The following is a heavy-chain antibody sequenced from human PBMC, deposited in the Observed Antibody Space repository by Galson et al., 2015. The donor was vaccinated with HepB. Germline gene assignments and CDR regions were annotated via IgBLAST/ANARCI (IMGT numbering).Heavy chain of an antibody. D-gene: IGHD6-13*01. J-gene: IGHJ4*02. CDR3: ARTRGAAAGIFDN. CDR1: GFTFSSYW. CDR2: INSDGSYI. V-gene: IGHV3-74*01. Sequence: SLRLSCAASGFTFSSYWMHWVRHVPGKGLVWVSRINSDGSYITYADSVKGRFTISRDNAKNTLYLQMNSPRAEDTALYYCARTRGAAAGIFDNWGQGSLVPVSS.